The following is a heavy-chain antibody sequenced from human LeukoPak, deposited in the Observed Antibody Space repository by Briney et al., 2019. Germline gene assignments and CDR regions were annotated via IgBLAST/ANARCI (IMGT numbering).Heavy chain of an antibody. Sequence: KTSETLSLTCAVYGGSFSGYYWSWIRQPPGKGLEWIGEINHSGSTNYNPSLKSRVTISVDTSKNQFSLRLSPVTAADTAVYYCARGRYYDFWSGYPLDYWGQGTLVTVSS. D-gene: IGHD3-3*01. CDR3: ARGRYYDFWSGYPLDY. J-gene: IGHJ4*02. CDR2: INHSGST. CDR1: GGSFSGYY. V-gene: IGHV4-34*01.